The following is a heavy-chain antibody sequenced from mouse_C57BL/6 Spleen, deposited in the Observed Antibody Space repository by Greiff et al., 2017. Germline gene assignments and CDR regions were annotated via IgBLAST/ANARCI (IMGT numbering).Heavy chain of an antibody. D-gene: IGHD4-1*01. CDR2: IDPETGGT. J-gene: IGHJ2*01. CDR1: GYTFTDYE. CDR3: TRGTGTVFDY. V-gene: IGHV1-15*01. Sequence: LVESGAELVRPGASVTLSCKASGYTFTDYEMHWVKQTPVHGLEWIGAIDPETGGTAYNQKFKGKAILTADKSSSTAYMELRSLTSEDSAVYYCTRGTGTVFDYWGQGTTLTVSS.